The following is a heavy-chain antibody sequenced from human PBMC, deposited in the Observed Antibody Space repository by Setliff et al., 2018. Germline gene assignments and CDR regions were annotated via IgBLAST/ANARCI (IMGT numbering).Heavy chain of an antibody. CDR2: IYYSGST. D-gene: IGHD2-2*01. CDR3: ARRVREYQLLFGDYYYYMDV. V-gene: IGHV4-39*01. CDR1: GGSISSSSYY. J-gene: IGHJ6*03. Sequence: PSETLSLTCTVSGGSISSSSYYWGWIRQPPGKGLAWIGSIYYSGSTYYNPSLKSRVTISVDTSKNQFSLKLSSVTAADTAVYYCARRVREYQLLFGDYYYYMDVWGKGTTVTVSS.